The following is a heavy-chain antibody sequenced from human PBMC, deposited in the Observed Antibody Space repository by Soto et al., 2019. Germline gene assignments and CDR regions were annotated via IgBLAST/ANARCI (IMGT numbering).Heavy chain of an antibody. CDR1: GGTFSRYA. Sequence: QVQLVQSGAEVKKPGSSVKVSCKGSGGTFSRYAISWVRQAPGQGLEWMGGIIPIFGTTNYARKFQGRVTITADKSTSTAYMELSSLRSEDTAVYYCARESDILVGFDPWGQGTLVTVSS. D-gene: IGHD3-9*01. CDR3: ARESDILVGFDP. J-gene: IGHJ5*02. V-gene: IGHV1-69*06. CDR2: IIPIFGTT.